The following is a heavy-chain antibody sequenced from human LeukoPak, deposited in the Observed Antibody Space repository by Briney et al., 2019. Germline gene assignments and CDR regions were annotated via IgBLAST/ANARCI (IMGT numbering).Heavy chain of an antibody. J-gene: IGHJ4*02. D-gene: IGHD3-10*01. CDR1: GFTFSNFG. CDR3: AKDWYYYGSGTFYDS. V-gene: IGHV3-30*02. Sequence: GGSLRLSCAASGFTFSNFGMHWVRQAPGKGLEWVTFIRYDGSDKYYADSVKGRFTISRDNSKNMLYLQMDSLRAEDTAVYYCAKDWYYYGSGTFYDSWGQGTLVTVSS. CDR2: IRYDGSDK.